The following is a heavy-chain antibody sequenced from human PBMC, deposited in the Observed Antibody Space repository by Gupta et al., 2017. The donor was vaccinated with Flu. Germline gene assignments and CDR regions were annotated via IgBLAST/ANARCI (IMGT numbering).Heavy chain of an antibody. D-gene: IGHD3-16*01. CDR3: ATFGGLSGYYHDGMDV. J-gene: IGHJ6*02. CDR2: IFPGDSDT. Sequence: MPGKGLEWMGIIFPGDSDTKYSPSFQGQVTISVDKSISTAYLQWSSLKASDTAMYFCATFGGLSGYYHDGMDVWGQGTTATVSS. V-gene: IGHV5-51*01.